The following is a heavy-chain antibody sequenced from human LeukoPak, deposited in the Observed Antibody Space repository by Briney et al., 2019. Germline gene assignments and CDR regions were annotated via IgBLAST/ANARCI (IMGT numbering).Heavy chain of an antibody. CDR1: GGSISSSNW. J-gene: IGHJ4*02. V-gene: IGHV4-4*02. CDR2: IYHSGST. CDR3: ARAGWYTLDN. D-gene: IGHD2-15*01. Sequence: TPSGTLSLTCAVSGGSISSSNWWSWVRQPPGKGLEWIGEIYHSGSTNYNPSLKSRVTISVDNSKNQFSLKMSSMTAADTAVYYCARAGWYTLDNWGQGTLVTVSS.